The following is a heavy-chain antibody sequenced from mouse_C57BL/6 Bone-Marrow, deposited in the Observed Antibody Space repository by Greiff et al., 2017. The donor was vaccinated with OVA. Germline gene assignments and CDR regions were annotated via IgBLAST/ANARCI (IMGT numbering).Heavy chain of an antibody. J-gene: IGHJ3*01. D-gene: IGHD4-1*01. CDR2: IYPGDGDT. V-gene: IGHV1-82*01. CDR1: GYAFSSSW. Sequence: QVQLQQSGPELVKPGASVKISCEASGYAFSSSWMNWVKQRPGKGLEWIGRIYPGDGDTNYNGKFKGKATLTADKSSSTAYMQLSSLTSEDSAVYFCARHNWDWFAYWGQGTLVTVSA. CDR3: ARHNWDWFAY.